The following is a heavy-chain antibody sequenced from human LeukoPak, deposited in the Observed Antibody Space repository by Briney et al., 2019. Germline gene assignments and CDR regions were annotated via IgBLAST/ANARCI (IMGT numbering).Heavy chain of an antibody. Sequence: SETLSLTCTVSGGSISSYYWSWIRQPPGKGLEWIGYIYYSGSTNNNPSLKSRVAISVDTSKNQFSLKLSSMTAADTAVYYCARKNRYGGYVWFDPWGQGTLVTVSS. V-gene: IGHV4-59*01. CDR2: IYYSGST. J-gene: IGHJ5*02. CDR1: GGSISSYY. CDR3: ARKNRYGGYVWFDP. D-gene: IGHD5-12*01.